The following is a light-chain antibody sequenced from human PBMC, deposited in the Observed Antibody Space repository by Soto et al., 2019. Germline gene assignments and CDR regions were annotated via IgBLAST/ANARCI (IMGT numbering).Light chain of an antibody. CDR3: MQALQTPRT. CDR1: QSLLHSSGYNY. Sequence: DIVMTQSPLSLPVTPGEPASISCRSSQSLLHSSGYNYLDWYLQRPGQSPQLLIYLGSTRASGVPDRLSGSGSGTDFTLKISRVEAEDVGFYYCMQALQTPRTCGQGTKLEIK. CDR2: LGS. J-gene: IGKJ2*01. V-gene: IGKV2-28*01.